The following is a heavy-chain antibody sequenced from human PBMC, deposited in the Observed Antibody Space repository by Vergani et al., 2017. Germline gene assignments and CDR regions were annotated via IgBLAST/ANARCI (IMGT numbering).Heavy chain of an antibody. J-gene: IGHJ4*02. D-gene: IGHD2-2*01. Sequence: QVQLVQSGAEVKKPGSSVKVSCKASGGTFSSYAISWVRQAPGQGLEWMGGIIPIFGTANYAQKVQGRVTITADKSTSTAYMELSSLRSEDTAVYYCARDRYCSSTSCLYYFDYWGQGTLVTVSS. CDR3: ARDRYCSSTSCLYYFDY. CDR2: IIPIFGTA. CDR1: GGTFSSYA. V-gene: IGHV1-69*06.